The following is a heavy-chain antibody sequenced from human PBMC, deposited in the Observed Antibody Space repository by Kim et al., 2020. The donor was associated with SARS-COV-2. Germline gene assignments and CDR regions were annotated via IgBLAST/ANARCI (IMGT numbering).Heavy chain of an antibody. CDR3: ARAGGALLWFGELLGGPFDY. V-gene: IGHV3-7*03. CDR1: GFTFSSYW. D-gene: IGHD3-10*01. CDR2: IKQDGSEK. J-gene: IGHJ4*02. Sequence: GGSLRLSCAASGFTFSSYWMSWVRQAPGKGLEWVANIKQDGSEKYYVDSVKGRFTISRDNAKNSLYLRMNSLRAEDTAVYYCARAGGALLWFGELLGGPFDYWGQGTLVTVSS.